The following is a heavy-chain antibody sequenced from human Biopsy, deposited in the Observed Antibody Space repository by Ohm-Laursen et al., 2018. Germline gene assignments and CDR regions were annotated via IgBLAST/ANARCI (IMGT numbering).Heavy chain of an antibody. J-gene: IGHJ6*02. CDR1: GCSISRDY. CDR2: TYYSGST. V-gene: IGHV4-59*01. Sequence: TLSLTCPVSGCSISRDYWAWIRQPPGKGLQWSGYTYYSGSTNYNPSLNSRVTIAVDTSKNQFSLRLTSVTAADTAVYYCVRSNYHYYGFDVWGQGTTVTVSS. CDR3: VRSNYHYYGFDV.